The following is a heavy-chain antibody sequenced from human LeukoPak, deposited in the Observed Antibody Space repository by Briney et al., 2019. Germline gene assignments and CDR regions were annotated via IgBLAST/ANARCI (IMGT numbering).Heavy chain of an antibody. V-gene: IGHV3-74*01. CDR1: GLTLSGYW. Sequence: GGSLRLSCAASGLTLSGYWMHWVRQAPGKGLVWVSRINGDASSTSYADSVKGRFTISRDNAKSTLYLQMNSLRFEDTAVYYCARARGNTYGYFEYWGQGTLVTVSS. J-gene: IGHJ4*02. CDR2: INGDASST. D-gene: IGHD5-18*01. CDR3: ARARGNTYGYFEY.